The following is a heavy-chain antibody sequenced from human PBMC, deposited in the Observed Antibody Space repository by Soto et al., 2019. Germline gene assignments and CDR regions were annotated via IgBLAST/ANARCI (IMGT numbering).Heavy chain of an antibody. D-gene: IGHD5-12*01. V-gene: IGHV4-34*01. CDR1: CGSFIGYY. Sequence: SETLCLTFAVYCGSFIGYYWIWIRQPPGKGLECIGEINHSVSTNYNPSLKSRVTISVDTSKNQFSLKLSSVTAADTAVYYCARGHSQQLMATTSPYFDYWGQGTLVTVSS. J-gene: IGHJ4*02. CDR2: INHSVST. CDR3: ARGHSQQLMATTSPYFDY.